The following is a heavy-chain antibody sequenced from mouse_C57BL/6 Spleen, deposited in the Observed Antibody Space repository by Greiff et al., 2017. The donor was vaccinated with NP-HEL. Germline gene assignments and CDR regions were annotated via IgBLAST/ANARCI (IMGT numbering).Heavy chain of an antibody. Sequence: EVQLQQSGPELVKPGASVKISCKASGYTFTDYYMNWVKQSHGKSLEWIGDINPNNGGTSYNQKFKGKATLTVDKSSSTAYMELRSLTSEDSAVYYCASGLDYYSIFDYWGQGTTLTVSS. V-gene: IGHV1-26*01. CDR1: GYTFTDYY. D-gene: IGHD2-5*01. CDR3: ASGLDYYSIFDY. CDR2: INPNNGGT. J-gene: IGHJ2*01.